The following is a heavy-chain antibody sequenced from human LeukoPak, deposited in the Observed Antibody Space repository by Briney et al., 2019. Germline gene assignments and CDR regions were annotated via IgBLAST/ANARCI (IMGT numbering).Heavy chain of an antibody. Sequence: GGSLRLSCAASGFTFSSYSMNWVRQAPGKGLEWVPYISSSSSTIYYADSVKGRFTISRDNAKNSLYLQMNSLRDEDTAVYYCARESWYVDYFDYWGQGTLVTVSS. CDR2: ISSSSSTI. V-gene: IGHV3-48*02. CDR1: GFTFSSYS. J-gene: IGHJ4*02. CDR3: ARESWYVDYFDY. D-gene: IGHD6-13*01.